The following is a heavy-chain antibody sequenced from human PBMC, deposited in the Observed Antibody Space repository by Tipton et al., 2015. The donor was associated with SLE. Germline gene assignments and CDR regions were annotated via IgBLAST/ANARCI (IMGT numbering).Heavy chain of an antibody. CDR2: INHAGST. CDR3: TKGAEWESTVFDY. D-gene: IGHD1-26*01. CDR1: DGAFSGYY. Sequence: GLVKPSETLSLTCAVHDGAFSGYYWSWIRQPPGKGLEWIGEINHAGSTNYNPSLKSRVTISVDTSKNQFSLKLSSVTAADTAVYYCTKGAEWESTVFDYWGQGTLVTVSS. V-gene: IGHV4-34*01. J-gene: IGHJ4*02.